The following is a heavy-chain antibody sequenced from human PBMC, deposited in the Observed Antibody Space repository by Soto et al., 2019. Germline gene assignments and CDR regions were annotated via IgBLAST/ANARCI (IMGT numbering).Heavy chain of an antibody. Sequence: APVKVSWKASGFTFTSSAMQGGRKARGQRLEWIGWIVVGSGNTNYAQKFQERVTITRDMSTSTAYMELSSLRSEDTAVYYCAAAHSYYDILTGYLDPWGQGTLVTVSS. CDR3: AAAHSYYDILTGYLDP. CDR2: IVVGSGNT. CDR1: GFTFTSSA. J-gene: IGHJ5*02. V-gene: IGHV1-58*02. D-gene: IGHD3-9*01.